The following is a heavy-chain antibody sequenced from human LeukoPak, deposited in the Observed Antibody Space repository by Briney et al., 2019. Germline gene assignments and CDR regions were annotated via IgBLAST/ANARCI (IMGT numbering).Heavy chain of an antibody. CDR3: AKRRSGWYYYFDY. Sequence: PGGSLRLSCAASGFTFDDYAMHWVRQAPGKGLEWVSGISWNSGSIGYADSVKGRFTISRDNAKNSLYLQMNSLRAEDMALYYCAKRRSGWYYYFDYWGQGTLVTVSS. D-gene: IGHD6-19*01. V-gene: IGHV3-9*03. J-gene: IGHJ4*02. CDR2: ISWNSGSI. CDR1: GFTFDDYA.